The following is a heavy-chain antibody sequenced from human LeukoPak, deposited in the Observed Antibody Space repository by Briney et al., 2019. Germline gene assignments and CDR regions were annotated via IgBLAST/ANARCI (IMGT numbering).Heavy chain of an antibody. D-gene: IGHD2-15*01. CDR3: ARDRRDNVVVVERYYYYYMDV. Sequence: ASVKVSCKASGYTFTGYYMHWVRQAPGQGLEWMGWINPNSGGTNYAQKFQGRVTITRNTSISTAYMELSSLRSEDTAVYYCARDRRDNVVVVERYYYYYMDVWGKGTTVTISS. CDR1: GYTFTGYY. V-gene: IGHV1-2*02. J-gene: IGHJ6*03. CDR2: INPNSGGT.